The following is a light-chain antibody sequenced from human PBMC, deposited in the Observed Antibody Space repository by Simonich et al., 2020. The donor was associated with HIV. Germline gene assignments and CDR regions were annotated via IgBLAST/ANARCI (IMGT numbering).Light chain of an antibody. CDR1: QSVLYSSNNKNY. CDR3: QQYYSTPVT. Sequence: DIVMTQSPDSLAVSLCERATINCKSSQSVLYSSNNKNYLPWYQQKPGQHPKLLIYWASTRESGVPDRISGSGSGTDFTLTISSLQAEDVAVYYCQQYYSTPVTFGGGTKVEIK. J-gene: IGKJ4*01. CDR2: WAS. V-gene: IGKV4-1*01.